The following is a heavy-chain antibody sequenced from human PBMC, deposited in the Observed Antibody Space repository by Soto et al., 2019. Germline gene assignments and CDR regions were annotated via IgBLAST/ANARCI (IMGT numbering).Heavy chain of an antibody. CDR1: GCTFSSYA. D-gene: IGHD6-6*01. J-gene: IGHJ6*02. CDR3: AAEYSNSSYGSGRYYGMDV. Sequence: SVKVSCQASGCTFSSYAISWVRQAPGQGLAWMGGIIPIYGTANYAQKFQGRVTITADESTSTAYMELSSLRSEVTAVYYCAAEYSNSSYGSGRYYGMDVWGQGTTVTVSS. CDR2: IIPIYGTA. V-gene: IGHV1-69*13.